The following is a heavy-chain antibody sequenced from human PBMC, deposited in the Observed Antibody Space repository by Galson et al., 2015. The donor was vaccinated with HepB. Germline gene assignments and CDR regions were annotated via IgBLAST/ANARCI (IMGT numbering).Heavy chain of an antibody. CDR3: ASRHSYFRSGTWMNYSDY. J-gene: IGHJ4*02. CDR2: IDPSDSYT. D-gene: IGHD3-10*01. V-gene: IGHV5-10-1*01. Sequence: QSGAEVKKPGESLRISCKGSGYTFTAFWITWVRQIPGKGLEWMGRIDPSDSYTDYSPSFQGHVTISADKSITTAYLQWSSLKASDTAMYSCASRHSYFRSGTWMNYSDYWGQGTLGTVSS. CDR1: GYTFTAFW.